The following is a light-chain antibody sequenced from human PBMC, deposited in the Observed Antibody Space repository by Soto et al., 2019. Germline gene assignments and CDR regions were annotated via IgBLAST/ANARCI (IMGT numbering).Light chain of an antibody. J-gene: IGKJ5*01. CDR3: QQYGSSPSIT. CDR2: GAS. CDR1: QSVSSNF. V-gene: IGKV3-20*01. Sequence: EIVLTQSPGTLSLSTGERATLSCRAIQSVSSNFFAWYQQKPGQAPRLVIYGASSRPTGIPDRFSGSGFGTEFTLTISRLEPEDFAVYYCQQYGSSPSITFGQGTRLEIK.